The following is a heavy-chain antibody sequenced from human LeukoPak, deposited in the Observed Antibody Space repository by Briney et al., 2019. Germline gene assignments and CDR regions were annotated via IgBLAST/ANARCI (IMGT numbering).Heavy chain of an antibody. J-gene: IGHJ4*02. CDR3: PSQDAYCGGDSYRFDY. CDR1: GGTFSSYA. V-gene: IGHV1-69*05. Sequence: SVKVSCKASGGTFSSYAISWERQAPGQGLEWMGRIIPIFGTANYAQKFQGRVTITTDESTSTAYMELSSLRSEDTAVDYCPSQDAYCGGDSYRFDYWGQGTLVTVSS. D-gene: IGHD2-21*02. CDR2: IIPIFGTA.